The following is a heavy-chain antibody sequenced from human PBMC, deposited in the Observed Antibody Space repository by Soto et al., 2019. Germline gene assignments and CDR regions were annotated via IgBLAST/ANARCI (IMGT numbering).Heavy chain of an antibody. Sequence: SETLSLTCSVSGGSINSYWWSWIRQPAGKGLEWIGRVYSSGTTDYNPSLNSRATPSVETSKNQFSLKLSSVTAADTAVYYCARDIGSYAYGEGYWGQGIQVTVSS. CDR2: VYSSGTT. J-gene: IGHJ4*02. CDR3: ARDIGSYAYGEGY. CDR1: GGSINSYW. V-gene: IGHV4-4*07. D-gene: IGHD3-10*01.